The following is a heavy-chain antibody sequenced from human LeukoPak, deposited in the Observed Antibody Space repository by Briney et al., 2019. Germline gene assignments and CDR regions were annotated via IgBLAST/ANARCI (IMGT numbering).Heavy chain of an antibody. CDR3: ARVILAYCGGDCYSAPFDY. V-gene: IGHV4-30-4*01. CDR1: GGSISSGDYY. CDR2: IHYSGNT. Sequence: SQTLSLTCTVSGGSISSGDYYWTWIRQPPGKGLQWIGYIHYSGNTYYNPSLKSRVTISVDTSKSQFSLKLNSVTAADTAVYYCARVILAYCGGDCYSAPFDYWGQGTLVTVSS. J-gene: IGHJ4*02. D-gene: IGHD2-21*02.